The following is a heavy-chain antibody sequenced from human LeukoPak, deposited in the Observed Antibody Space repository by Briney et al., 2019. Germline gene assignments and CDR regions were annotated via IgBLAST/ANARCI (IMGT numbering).Heavy chain of an antibody. J-gene: IGHJ4*02. CDR1: GFTFSSYE. CDR2: ISSSGSPI. D-gene: IGHD6-19*01. V-gene: IGHV3-48*03. CDR3: ARSGSSGWYFDY. Sequence: GGSLRLSCAASGFTFSSYEMNWVRQAPGKGLEWVSYISSSGSPIYYADSVKGRFTISRDNAKNSLYLQMNSLRAEDTAVYYCARSGSSGWYFDYWGQGTLVTVSS.